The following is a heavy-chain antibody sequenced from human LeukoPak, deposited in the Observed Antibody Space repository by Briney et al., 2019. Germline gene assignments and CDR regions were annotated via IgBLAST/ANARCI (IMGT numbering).Heavy chain of an antibody. Sequence: GGSLRLSCAASGFTFNNAWMNWVRQAPGKGREWVGRIKAKTDGRTTDYAAPGKDRFTISRDDSKNTLYLQMNGPNTADTAVYYCTTGYSSSTYMDVWGKGTTVTVSS. V-gene: IGHV3-15*01. J-gene: IGHJ6*03. D-gene: IGHD6-6*01. CDR1: GFTFNNAW. CDR2: IKAKTDGRTT. CDR3: TTGYSSSTYMDV.